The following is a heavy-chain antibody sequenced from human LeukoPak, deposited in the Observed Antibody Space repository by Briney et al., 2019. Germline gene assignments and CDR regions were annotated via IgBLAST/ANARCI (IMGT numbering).Heavy chain of an antibody. D-gene: IGHD3-3*01. CDR2: SNSDGRIT. V-gene: IGHV3-74*01. J-gene: IGHJ4*02. Sequence: GGSLRLSCAASGFTLGRYWMPWFRQAPGTGLVWVARSNSDGRITDYADSVRGRFTTSRDNTKNTVYLQMSSLRAEDTGVYYCARDHHDWSGYPNYWGQGTLVIVSS. CDR3: ARDHHDWSGYPNY. CDR1: GFTLGRYW.